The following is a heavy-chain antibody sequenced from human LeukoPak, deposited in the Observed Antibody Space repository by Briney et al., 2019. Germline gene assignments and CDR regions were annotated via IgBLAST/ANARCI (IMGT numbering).Heavy chain of an antibody. CDR1: GGTFSSYA. CDR3: ARGGKQWRGGNYFDS. Sequence: ASVKVSCKASGGTFSSYAISWVRQAPGQGLEWMGGIIPIFGTANYAQKFQGRVTFTRDTSASTVYMDLSDLRSDDTAVYYCARGGKQWRGGNYFDSWGQGTLVAVSS. J-gene: IGHJ4*02. V-gene: IGHV1-69*05. D-gene: IGHD6-19*01. CDR2: IIPIFGTA.